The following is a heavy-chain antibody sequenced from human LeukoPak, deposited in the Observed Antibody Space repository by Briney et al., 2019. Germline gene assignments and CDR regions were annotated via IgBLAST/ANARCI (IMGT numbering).Heavy chain of an antibody. CDR3: ARDTAMVTYWFDP. CDR1: GYTFTGYY. Sequence: ASVKVSCKASGYTFTGYYMHWVRQAPGQGLEWMGWINPSSGGTNYAQKFQGRVTMTRDTSISTAYMELSRLRSDDTAVYYCARDTAMVTYWFDPWGQGTLVTVSP. J-gene: IGHJ5*02. CDR2: INPSSGGT. V-gene: IGHV1-2*02. D-gene: IGHD5-18*01.